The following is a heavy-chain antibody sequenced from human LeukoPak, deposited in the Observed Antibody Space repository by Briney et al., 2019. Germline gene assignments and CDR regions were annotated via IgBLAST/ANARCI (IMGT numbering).Heavy chain of an antibody. CDR3: ARDLEAANTYYFDY. J-gene: IGHJ4*02. CDR1: GFTVSSNY. Sequence: GGSLRLSCAASGFTVSSNYMNWVRQAPGKGLEWVSDISSSGSTIYFADSVKGRFTISRDNAKNTVYLQVNSLRDEDTAVYYCARDLEAANTYYFDYWGQGTMVTVSS. V-gene: IGHV3-48*02. D-gene: IGHD6-13*01. CDR2: ISSSGSTI.